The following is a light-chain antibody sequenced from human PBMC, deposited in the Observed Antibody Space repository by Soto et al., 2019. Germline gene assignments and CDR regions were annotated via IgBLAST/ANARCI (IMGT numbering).Light chain of an antibody. Sequence: DIQMTQSPSSLPASVGDRVTITCRASESIARHLNWYQQRPGKAPKLLIYAASTLQNGVPSRFRGGGSGTDFTLTISNLQPEDFATYYCQQTYSTLSITFGQGTRLEIK. CDR3: QQTYSTLSIT. V-gene: IGKV1-39*01. J-gene: IGKJ5*01. CDR2: AAS. CDR1: ESIARH.